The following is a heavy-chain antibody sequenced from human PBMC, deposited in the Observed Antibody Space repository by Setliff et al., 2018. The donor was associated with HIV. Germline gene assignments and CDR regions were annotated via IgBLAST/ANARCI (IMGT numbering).Heavy chain of an antibody. Sequence: ASVKVSCKASGYTFTNSGMHWMRQAPGQRLEWMGWINGGNGKTKYSQKFQGRVTFTRDTSTTTAYMELRSLRSDDTAVYFCARLGSGWSDSYYYAMDIWGQGTTVTVSS. CDR3: ARLGSGWSDSYYYAMDI. J-gene: IGHJ6*02. CDR2: INGGNGKT. CDR1: GYTFTNSG. V-gene: IGHV1-3*01. D-gene: IGHD6-19*01.